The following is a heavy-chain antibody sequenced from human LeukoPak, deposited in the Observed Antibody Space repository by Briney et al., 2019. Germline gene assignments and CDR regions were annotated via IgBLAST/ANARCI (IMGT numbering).Heavy chain of an antibody. V-gene: IGHV3-21*01. CDR2: ISSSSSYI. CDR1: GFTFSSYS. J-gene: IGHJ4*02. CDR3: ARGVRRITIFGVVKYYFDY. Sequence: GGSLRLSCAASGFTFSSYSMNWVRQAPGKGLEWVSSISSSSSYIYYADSVKGRFTISRDNAKNSLYLQMNSLRAEDTAVYYCARGVRRITIFGVVKYYFDYWGQGTLVTVSS. D-gene: IGHD3-3*01.